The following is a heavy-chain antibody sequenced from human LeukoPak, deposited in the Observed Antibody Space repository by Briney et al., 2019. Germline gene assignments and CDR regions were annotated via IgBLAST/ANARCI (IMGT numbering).Heavy chain of an antibody. CDR2: ISYDGSNK. CDR1: GFTFSSYA. J-gene: IGHJ3*02. D-gene: IGHD6-19*01. V-gene: IGHV3-30-3*01. Sequence: PGGSLRLSCAASGFTFSSYAMHWVRQAPGKGLEWVAVISYDGSNKYYADSVKGRFTISRGNSKNTLYLQMNSLRAEDTAVYYCAREAGAFDIWGQGTMVTVSS. CDR3: AREAGAFDI.